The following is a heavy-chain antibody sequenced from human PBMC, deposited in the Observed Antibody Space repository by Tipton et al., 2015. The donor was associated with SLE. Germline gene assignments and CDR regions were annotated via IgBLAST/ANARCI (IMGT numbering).Heavy chain of an antibody. CDR3: ARCGEYGSSWYPRYYYYMDV. CDR2: IYYSGST. J-gene: IGHJ6*03. Sequence: TLSLTCTVSGGSINNYYWSWIRQPPGKGLEWIGYIYYSGSTNYNPSLKSRVTISVDTSKNQFSLKLSSVTAADTAVYYCARCGEYGSSWYPRYYYYMDVWGKGTTVTVSS. CDR1: GGSINNYY. D-gene: IGHD6-13*01. V-gene: IGHV4-59*01.